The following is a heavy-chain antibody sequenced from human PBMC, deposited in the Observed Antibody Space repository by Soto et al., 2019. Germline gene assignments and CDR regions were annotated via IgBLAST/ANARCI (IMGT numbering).Heavy chain of an antibody. V-gene: IGHV3-30*03. D-gene: IGHD5-18*01. J-gene: IGHJ4*02. CDR2: ISYDGSLE. CDR3: VSDRGYGHASVPYS. CDR1: GFAFSSYG. Sequence: QAQLVESGGGVVQPGRSLRLSCAASGFAFSSYGMHWVRQAPGTGLEWVAVISYDGSLEHYADSVKGRFTISRDNSKNMLLLQMSSLRAEDTPVYYCVSDRGYGHASVPYSWGQGTLVSVSS.